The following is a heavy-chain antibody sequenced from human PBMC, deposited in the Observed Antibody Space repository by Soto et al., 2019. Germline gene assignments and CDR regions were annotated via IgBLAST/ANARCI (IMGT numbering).Heavy chain of an antibody. CDR1: GGSISSYN. D-gene: IGHD1-7*01. CDR3: ARVQAGTIDY. CDR2: IYYSGST. V-gene: IGHV4-59*01. Sequence: SETLSLTCTVSGGSISSYNWSWLRQPPGKGLEWIGYIYYSGSTNYNPSLTSRVTISVDTSKNQSSLKLSSVTAADTAVYYCARVQAGTIDYWGQGALVTVSS. J-gene: IGHJ4*02.